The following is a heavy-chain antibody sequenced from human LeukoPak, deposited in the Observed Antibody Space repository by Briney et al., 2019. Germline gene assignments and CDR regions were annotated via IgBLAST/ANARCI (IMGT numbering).Heavy chain of an antibody. V-gene: IGHV3-48*02. J-gene: IGHJ4*02. Sequence: SMXXVXXXPGKGLXWVAYISSSSSTKYYADSVKGRFTISRDNAKNTLYLQMNRLREEDTAVYYCAIDQGNDFWSGYYNVFDYWGQGTLVTVSS. CDR1: S. CDR3: AIDQGNDFWSGYYNVFDY. CDR2: ISSSSSTK. D-gene: IGHD3-3*01.